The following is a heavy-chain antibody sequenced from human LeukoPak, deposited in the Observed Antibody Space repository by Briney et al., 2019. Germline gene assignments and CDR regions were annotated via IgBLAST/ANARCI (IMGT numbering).Heavy chain of an antibody. J-gene: IGHJ4*02. Sequence: ASVKVSCKASGYTFTSYGISWVRQAPGQGLEWMGWISAYNGNTNYAQKLQGSVTTTTDTSTSTAYMELRSLRSDDTAVYYCARAYSSGWYYYFDYWGQGTLVTVSS. CDR1: GYTFTSYG. CDR2: ISAYNGNT. V-gene: IGHV1-18*01. D-gene: IGHD6-19*01. CDR3: ARAYSSGWYYYFDY.